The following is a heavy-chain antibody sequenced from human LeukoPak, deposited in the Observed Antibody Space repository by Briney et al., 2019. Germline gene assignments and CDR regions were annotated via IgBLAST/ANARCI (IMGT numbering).Heavy chain of an antibody. CDR2: IGSNGDST. CDR1: GFTFSNYA. CDR3: ARGNVVGATRPFDY. D-gene: IGHD1-26*01. Sequence: GGSLRLPCAGSGFTFSNYAMYWVRQAPGQGLENVAGIGSNGDSTYYANTVKGRFTITRDNSKNTMILQMGSLGAEDMAVYYCARGNVVGATRPFDYWGQGTLVTVSS. V-gene: IGHV3-64*01. J-gene: IGHJ4*02.